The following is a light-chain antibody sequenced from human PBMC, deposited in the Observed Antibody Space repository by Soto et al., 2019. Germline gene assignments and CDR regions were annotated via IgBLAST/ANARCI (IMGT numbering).Light chain of an antibody. Sequence: ETVMTQSPATLSVSPGERATLSCRASQSVSSNLAWYQQKLGQAPRLLIYGASTRATGVPARFSGSGSGTEFTLTISSLQSEDFAFYYCLQYNNWPPMYTFGQGTKLEIK. J-gene: IGKJ2*01. CDR2: GAS. CDR3: LQYNNWPPMYT. V-gene: IGKV3-15*01. CDR1: QSVSSN.